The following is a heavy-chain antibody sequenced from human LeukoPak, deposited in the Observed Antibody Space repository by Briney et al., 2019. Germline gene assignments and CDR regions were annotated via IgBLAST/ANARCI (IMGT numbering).Heavy chain of an antibody. CDR3: AKVSSSSALGYFDY. CDR2: ISGGSGSI. J-gene: IGHJ4*02. D-gene: IGHD6-6*01. Sequence: PGGSLRLSCAAPGFTLEDYAMSWVRQAPGKGGGGVSGISGGSGSIAYPDSVKGRFTISRDNAKNSLYLQMNSLRAEDMALYYCAKVSSSSALGYFDYWGQGTLVTVSS. V-gene: IGHV3-9*03. CDR1: GFTLEDYA.